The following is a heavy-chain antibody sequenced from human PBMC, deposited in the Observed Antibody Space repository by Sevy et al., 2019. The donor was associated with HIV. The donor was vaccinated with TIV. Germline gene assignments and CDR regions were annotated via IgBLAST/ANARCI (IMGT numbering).Heavy chain of an antibody. V-gene: IGHV3-30*04. Sequence: GGSLRLSCAASGFTFNTHAMHWVRQAPGKGLEWVALLSYDGIIKYYADSVKGRLTISRDNSKNTLSLQMNSLRVEDTAVYYCAREGGYTSAWSPGNHWGQGTLVTVSS. CDR3: AREGGYTSAWSPGNH. J-gene: IGHJ4*02. CDR1: GFTFNTHA. D-gene: IGHD6-19*01. CDR2: LSYDGIIK.